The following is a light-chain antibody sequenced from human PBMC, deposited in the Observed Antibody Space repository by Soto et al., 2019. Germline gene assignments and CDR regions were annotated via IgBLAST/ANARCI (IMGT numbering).Light chain of an antibody. CDR3: QQRSNWPLT. J-gene: IGKJ4*01. V-gene: IGKV3-11*01. Sequence: VLTQSPVTLSLSPGERATLSCRAGQSIFNYLAWYQQKPGQAPRLLIYDASNRATGIPARFSGSGSGTDFTLTISSLEPEDFAVYYCQQRSNWPLTFGGGTKVDIK. CDR1: QSIFNY. CDR2: DAS.